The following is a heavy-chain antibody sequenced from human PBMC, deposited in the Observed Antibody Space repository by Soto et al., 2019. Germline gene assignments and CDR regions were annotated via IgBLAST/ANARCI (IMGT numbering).Heavy chain of an antibody. Sequence: WGSLRLSCSASGFTFISYAIHLFRQAPGKGLEYVSGVRGNGDPPFYADSVKGRFTISRDNSKNTLYLQMSSLSADDTAVYYCVKSRGGNNFDFFDWGQGALVIVS. CDR1: GFTFISYA. V-gene: IGHV3-64D*06. CDR2: VRGNGDPP. D-gene: IGHD5-12*01. J-gene: IGHJ4*02. CDR3: VKSRGGNNFDFFD.